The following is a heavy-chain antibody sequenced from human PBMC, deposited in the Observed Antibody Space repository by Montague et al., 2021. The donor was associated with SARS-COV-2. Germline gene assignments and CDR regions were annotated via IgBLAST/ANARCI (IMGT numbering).Heavy chain of an antibody. J-gene: IGHJ5*02. CDR3: ARGRSYSSWYGVNWFDP. CDR1: GGSFSGYY. Sequence: SETLSLTCAVYGGSFSGYYWSWIRQPPGKGLEWIGEINHSGSTNYNPSLKSRVTISVDMSKNQFSLKLSSVTAADTAVYYCARGRSYSSWYGVNWFDPWGQGTLVTVPS. V-gene: IGHV4-34*01. CDR2: INHSGST. D-gene: IGHD6-13*01.